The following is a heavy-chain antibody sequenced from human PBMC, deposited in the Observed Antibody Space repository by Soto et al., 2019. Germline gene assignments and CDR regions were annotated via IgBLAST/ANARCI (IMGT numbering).Heavy chain of an antibody. CDR3: ARGPYYDLIWNYYYMDV. J-gene: IGHJ6*03. CDR2: MYYSGST. V-gene: IGHV4-59*08. Sequence: QVQLQESGPGLVKPSETLSLSCSVSGGSISGHYWSWVRQTPGKGLEWIGYMYYSGSTNYNPSLKSRVTISVDTSKNSFSLRLTSVTAADTAVYYCARGPYYDLIWNYYYMDVWGKGTTVTVSS. D-gene: IGHD3-16*01. CDR1: GGSISGHY.